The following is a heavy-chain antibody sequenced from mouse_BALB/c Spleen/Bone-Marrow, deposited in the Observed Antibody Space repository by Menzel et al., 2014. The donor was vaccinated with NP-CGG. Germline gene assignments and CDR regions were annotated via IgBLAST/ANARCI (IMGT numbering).Heavy chain of an antibody. CDR2: INPSNGGT. V-gene: IGHV1S16*01. CDR3: TIGGLDY. CDR1: GYTFTSYW. Sequence: QVQLQQPGAELVKPGASVKLSCKASGYTFTSYWMHWVKLGPGQGFEWIGEINPSNGGTNYNEKFKRKATLTVDKSSSTAYMQLSSLTSEDSAVYYCTIGGLDYWGQGTTLTVSS. J-gene: IGHJ2*01.